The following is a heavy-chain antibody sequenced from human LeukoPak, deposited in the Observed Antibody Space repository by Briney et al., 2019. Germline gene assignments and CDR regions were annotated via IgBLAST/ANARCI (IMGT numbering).Heavy chain of an antibody. CDR2: ISAYNGNT. J-gene: IGHJ5*02. D-gene: IGHD4-17*01. Sequence: GASVKVSCKASGYTFTSYGISWVRQAPGQGLEWMGWISAYNGNTIYAQKLQGRVTMTTDTSTSTAYMELRSLRSDDTAVYYCARDFDYGDYNNWFDPWGQGTLVTVSS. V-gene: IGHV1-18*01. CDR1: GYTFTSYG. CDR3: ARDFDYGDYNNWFDP.